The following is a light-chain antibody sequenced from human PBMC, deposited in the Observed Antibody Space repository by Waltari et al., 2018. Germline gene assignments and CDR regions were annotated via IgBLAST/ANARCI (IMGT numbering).Light chain of an antibody. CDR1: STDVGGYNY. J-gene: IGLJ3*02. CDR2: DVR. V-gene: IGLV2-14*03. CDR3: SSYTSSSTLV. Sequence: QSALTQPASVSGSPGQSITIPCTGTSTDVGGYNYVSWYQQHPGKAPKLMIYDVRNRPSGVSNRFSGSKSGNTASLTISGLQAEDEADYYCSSYTSSSTLVFGGGTKLTVL.